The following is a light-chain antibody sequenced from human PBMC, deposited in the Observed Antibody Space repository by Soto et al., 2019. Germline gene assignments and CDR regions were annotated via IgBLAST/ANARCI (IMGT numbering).Light chain of an antibody. CDR3: QQYNSYSRT. J-gene: IGKJ1*01. V-gene: IGKV1-5*03. CDR2: KAS. CDR1: QSISSW. Sequence: DIQMTQSPSTLSASVGDRVTITCRASQSISSWLAWYQQKQGKAPKLLIYKASSLESGGPSRFSGSGSGTEFTLTISSLQPDDFATYYCQQYNSYSRTFGQGTKVEIK.